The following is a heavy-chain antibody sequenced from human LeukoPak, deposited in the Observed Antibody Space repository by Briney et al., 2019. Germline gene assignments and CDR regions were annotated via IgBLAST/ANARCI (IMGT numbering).Heavy chain of an antibody. J-gene: IGHJ3*02. CDR3: ARVVVGAMVAFDI. CDR1: GYTFTSYA. V-gene: IGHV1-3*01. CDR2: INAGNGNT. Sequence: GASVKVSCKASGYTFTSYAMHWVRQAPGQRLEWMGWINAGNGNTKYSQKFQGRVTVTRDTSASTAYMELSSLRSEDTAVYYCARVVVGAMVAFDIWGQGTMVTVSS. D-gene: IGHD1-26*01.